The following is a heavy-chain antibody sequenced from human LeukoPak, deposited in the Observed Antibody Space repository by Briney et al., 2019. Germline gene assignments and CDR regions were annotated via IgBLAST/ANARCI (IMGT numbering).Heavy chain of an antibody. CDR3: ARGLVFDYDILTGYLATHYFDY. J-gene: IGHJ4*02. CDR2: IIPILGIA. Sequence: GASVKVSCKASGGTFSSYAISWVRQAPGQGLEWMGRIIPILGIANYAQKFQGRVTITADKSTSTAYMELSSLRSEDTAVYYCARGLVFDYDILTGYLATHYFDYWGQGTLVTVSS. V-gene: IGHV1-69*04. D-gene: IGHD3-9*01. CDR1: GGTFSSYA.